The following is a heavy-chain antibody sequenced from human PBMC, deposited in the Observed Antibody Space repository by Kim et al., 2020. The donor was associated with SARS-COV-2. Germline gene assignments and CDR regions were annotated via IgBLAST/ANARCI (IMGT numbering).Heavy chain of an antibody. CDR3: ARGQPLDY. J-gene: IGHJ4*02. Sequence: SETLSLTCSVSGGSIRSGRKFWTWIRQHPAKGLEWIGYISYSGNSHYSPSLRSRVSISLQTSENQFSLQLTAVTAADTAVYCCARGQPLDYWGQGILVAV. V-gene: IGHV4-31*03. CDR1: GGSIRSGRKF. D-gene: IGHD2-2*01. CDR2: ISYSGNS.